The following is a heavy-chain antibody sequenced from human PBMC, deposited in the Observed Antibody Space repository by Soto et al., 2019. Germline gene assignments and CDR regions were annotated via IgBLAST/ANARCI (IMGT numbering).Heavy chain of an antibody. J-gene: IGHJ5*02. D-gene: IGHD2-15*01. CDR3: ARGSPDIVVVVAATRGWFDP. Sequence: SETLSLTCAVYGGSFSGYYWNWIRQPPGKGLEWIGEINHSGSTNYNPSLKSRVTISVDTSKNQFSLKLSSVTAADTAVYYCARGSPDIVVVVAATRGWFDPWGQGTLVTVSS. CDR2: INHSGST. V-gene: IGHV4-34*01. CDR1: GGSFSGYY.